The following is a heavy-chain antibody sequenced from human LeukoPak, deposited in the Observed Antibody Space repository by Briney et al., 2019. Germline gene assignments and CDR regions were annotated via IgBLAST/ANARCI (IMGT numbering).Heavy chain of an antibody. J-gene: IGHJ4*02. V-gene: IGHV3-33*01. CDR1: GFTFSSFG. CDR2: IWYDGSKQ. Sequence: GGSLRLSCAASGFTFSSFGMHWVRQAPGKGLQWVTVIWYDGSKQYYADSVRGRFTISRDNSKNTVSLQMNSLKVEDTAVYYCARVKGQSLDYWGQGTLVTVSS. CDR3: ARVKGQSLDY.